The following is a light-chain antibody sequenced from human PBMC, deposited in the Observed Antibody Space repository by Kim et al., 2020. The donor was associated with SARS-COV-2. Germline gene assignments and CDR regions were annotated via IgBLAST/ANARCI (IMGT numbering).Light chain of an antibody. Sequence: QSITISCYGTSSGVSGYKYVTWYQQHPGKAPKLVIYEVGNRPSGVSIRFAGSKSGNTASLTISGLQAEDEADYYCSSYIRGSTNYVFGAGTKVTVL. CDR2: EVG. V-gene: IGLV2-14*01. CDR3: SSYIRGSTNYV. CDR1: SSGVSGYKY. J-gene: IGLJ1*01.